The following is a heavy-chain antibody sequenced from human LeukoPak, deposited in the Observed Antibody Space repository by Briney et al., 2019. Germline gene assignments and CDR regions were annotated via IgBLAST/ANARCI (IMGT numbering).Heavy chain of an antibody. CDR3: AELGITMIGGV. D-gene: IGHD3-10*02. CDR2: INQDGSEK. Sequence: PGGSLRLSCAASGFTFRSYWMTWVRQAPGKGLEWVANINQDGSEKYYVDSVKGRFTISRDNAENSLYLQMNSLRAEDTAVYYCAELGITMIGGVWGKGTTVTISS. J-gene: IGHJ6*04. CDR1: GFTFRSYW. V-gene: IGHV3-7*01.